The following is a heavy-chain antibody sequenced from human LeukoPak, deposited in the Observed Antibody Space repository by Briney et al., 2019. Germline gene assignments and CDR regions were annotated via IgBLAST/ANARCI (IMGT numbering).Heavy chain of an antibody. CDR3: ATTYYYGSGSYYGPFDY. CDR2: IYPGDSDT. Sequence: RGESLKISCKGSGYSFTSYWIGWVRQMPGKGLEWMGIIYPGDSDTRYSPSFQGQVTISADKSISTAYLQWSNLKASDTAMYYCATTYYYGSGSYYGPFDYWGQGTLVTVSS. CDR1: GYSFTSYW. D-gene: IGHD3-10*01. J-gene: IGHJ4*02. V-gene: IGHV5-51*01.